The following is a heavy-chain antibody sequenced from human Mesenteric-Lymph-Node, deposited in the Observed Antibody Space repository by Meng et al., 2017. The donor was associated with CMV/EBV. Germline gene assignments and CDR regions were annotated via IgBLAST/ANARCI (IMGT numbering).Heavy chain of an antibody. D-gene: IGHD2-2*01. CDR2: ISSSGSTI. J-gene: IGHJ2*01. CDR1: FTFSDYY. V-gene: IGHV3-11*01. Sequence: FTFSDYYMSWIRQAQGKGLEWVSYISSSGSTIYYADSVKGRFTISRDNAKNSLYLQMNSLRAEDTAVYYCARDRRYCSSTSCSWYFDLWGRGTLVTVSS. CDR3: ARDRRYCSSTSCSWYFDL.